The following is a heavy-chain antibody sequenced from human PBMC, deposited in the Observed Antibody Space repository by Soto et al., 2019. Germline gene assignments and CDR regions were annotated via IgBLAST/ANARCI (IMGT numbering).Heavy chain of an antibody. Sequence: QVPLVESGGGVVQPGRSLRLSCAASGFTFSSYGMHWVRQAPGKGLEWVAVIWYDGSNKYYADSVKGRFTISRDNSKNTLYLQMNSLRAEDTAVYYCARDSRPYSSSSYYGMDVWGQGTTVTVSS. CDR1: GFTFSSYG. CDR3: ARDSRPYSSSSYYGMDV. J-gene: IGHJ6*02. V-gene: IGHV3-33*01. CDR2: IWYDGSNK. D-gene: IGHD6-6*01.